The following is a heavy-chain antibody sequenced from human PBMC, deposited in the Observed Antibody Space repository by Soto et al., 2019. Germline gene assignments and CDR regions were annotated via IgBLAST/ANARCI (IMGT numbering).Heavy chain of an antibody. V-gene: IGHV1-69*12. CDR1: GGTFSSSA. J-gene: IGHJ6*02. D-gene: IGHD4-4*01. Sequence: QVQLVQSGAEMKEPGSSVKVSCKTSGGTFSSSAISWLRQAPGQGLEWMGGIIPLFRTPDYEQKFQGRVTIAADESTSTAYMELSSLRSEDTAVYYCARDNDRLQLGGNYCYILDVWGQGTTITVSS. CDR3: ARDNDRLQLGGNYCYILDV. CDR2: IIPLFRTP.